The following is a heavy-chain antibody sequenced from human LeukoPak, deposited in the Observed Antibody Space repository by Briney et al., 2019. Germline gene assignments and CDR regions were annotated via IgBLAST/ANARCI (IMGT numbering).Heavy chain of an antibody. V-gene: IGHV3-21*01. CDR2: ISSRSSYI. J-gene: IGHJ4*02. Sequence: GGSLRLSCAASGFSFSDHHMSWVRQAPGKGLEWVSSISSRSSYIYSADSVKGRFTISRDNAKNSLYLQMNNLRAEDTAVYFCARDALRYSGSFDDFDYWGQGTLVTVSS. CDR1: GFSFSDHH. D-gene: IGHD6-6*01. CDR3: ARDALRYSGSFDDFDY.